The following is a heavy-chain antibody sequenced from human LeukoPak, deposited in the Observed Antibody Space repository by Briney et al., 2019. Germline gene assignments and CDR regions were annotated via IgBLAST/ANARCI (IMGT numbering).Heavy chain of an antibody. J-gene: IGHJ4*02. V-gene: IGHV3-21*01. Sequence: GGSLRLSCAASGFTFSSYSMNWVRQAPGKGLEWVSSISSSSSYIYYADSVKGRFTISRDNAKNSLYLQMNSLRAEDTAVYYCARDAGTVNYGDPFDYWGQGTLVTVSS. CDR2: ISSSSSYI. D-gene: IGHD4-17*01. CDR1: GFTFSSYS. CDR3: ARDAGTVNYGDPFDY.